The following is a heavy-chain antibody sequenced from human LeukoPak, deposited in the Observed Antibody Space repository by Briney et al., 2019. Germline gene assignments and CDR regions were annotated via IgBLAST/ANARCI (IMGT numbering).Heavy chain of an antibody. CDR2: IYPSGST. CDR3: ARGPVRGYSYGSFDY. D-gene: IGHD5-18*01. V-gene: IGHV4-61*02. CDR1: GGSVSSGTYY. Sequence: SETLSLTCTVPGGSVSSGTYYWNWIRQPAGKGLEWFGRIYPSGSTNYNPSLKSRVTISLDTSKNQFSLKLSSVTAADTAVYYCARGPVRGYSYGSFDYWGQGTLVTVSS. J-gene: IGHJ4*02.